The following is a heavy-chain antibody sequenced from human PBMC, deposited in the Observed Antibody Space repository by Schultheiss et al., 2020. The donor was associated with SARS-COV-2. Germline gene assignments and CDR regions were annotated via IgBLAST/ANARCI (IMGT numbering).Heavy chain of an antibody. J-gene: IGHJ5*02. D-gene: IGHD3-10*01. CDR3: ARDKDFRA. Sequence: GGSLRLSCAASGFTFSSYSMNWVRQAPGKGLEWVSYISSSSSTIYYADSVKGRFTISRDNAKNSLYLQMNGLRAEDTAVYYCARDKDFRAWGQGVLVTVSS. V-gene: IGHV3-48*04. CDR2: ISSSSSTI. CDR1: GFTFSSYS.